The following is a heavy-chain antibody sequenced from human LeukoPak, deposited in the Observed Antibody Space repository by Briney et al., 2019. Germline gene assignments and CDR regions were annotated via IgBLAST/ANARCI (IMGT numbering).Heavy chain of an antibody. CDR3: ARTHNYGDYVPDAFDI. J-gene: IGHJ3*02. Sequence: PGGSLRLSCAASGFTFSSYAMHWVRQAPGKGLEWVAVISYDGSNKCYADSVKGRFTISRDNSKNTLYLQMNSLRAEDTAVYYCARTHNYGDYVPDAFDIWGQGTMVTVSS. D-gene: IGHD4-17*01. V-gene: IGHV3-30-3*01. CDR1: GFTFSSYA. CDR2: ISYDGSNK.